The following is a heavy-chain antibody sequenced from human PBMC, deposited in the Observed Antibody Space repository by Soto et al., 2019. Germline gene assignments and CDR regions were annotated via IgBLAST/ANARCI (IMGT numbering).Heavy chain of an antibody. Sequence: SVKVSWKASGGTFSSYAISWLRQAPGQGLEWMGGIIPIFGTANYAQKFQGRVTITADESTSTAYMELSSLRSEDTAVYYCARSGFSDFWSGYHYGMDVWGQGTTVTVSS. V-gene: IGHV1-69*01. CDR3: ARSGFSDFWSGYHYGMDV. CDR2: IIPIFGTA. D-gene: IGHD3-3*01. CDR1: GGTFSSYA. J-gene: IGHJ6*02.